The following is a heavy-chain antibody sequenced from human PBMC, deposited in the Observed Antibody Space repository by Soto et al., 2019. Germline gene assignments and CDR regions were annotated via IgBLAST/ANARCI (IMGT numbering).Heavy chain of an antibody. Sequence: SETLSLTCTVSGGSISSYYWSWIRQPPGKGLERIGYIYYSGSTNYNPSLKSRVTISVDTSKNQFSLKLSSVTAADTAVYYCARSRYYYDSSGYYRHFDYWGQGTLVTVSS. J-gene: IGHJ4*02. CDR3: ARSRYYYDSSGYYRHFDY. CDR2: IYYSGST. V-gene: IGHV4-59*01. CDR1: GGSISSYY. D-gene: IGHD3-22*01.